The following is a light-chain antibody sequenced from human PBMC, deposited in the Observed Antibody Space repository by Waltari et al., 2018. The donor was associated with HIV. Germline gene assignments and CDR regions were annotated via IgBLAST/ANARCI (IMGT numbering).Light chain of an antibody. CDR1: YLGDKY. J-gene: IGLJ2*01. Sequence: SHELTQPPSVSVSPGQTASITCSGDYLGDKYASWYQQQPGQSPVLVIYQDDKRPSGILGRVSGSKSGNTATLTITVTQAVDESDYYCQAWDSSSVLFGGGTKLTVL. CDR2: QDD. CDR3: QAWDSSSVL. V-gene: IGLV3-1*01.